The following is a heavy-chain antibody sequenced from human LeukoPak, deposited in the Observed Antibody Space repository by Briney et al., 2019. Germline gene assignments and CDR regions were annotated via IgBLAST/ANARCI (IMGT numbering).Heavy chain of an antibody. CDR2: IIPILGIA. CDR1: GYTFTSYA. V-gene: IGHV1-69*04. J-gene: IGHJ4*02. D-gene: IGHD3-9*01. CDR3: ARDPAGPDYDILTGSLHYFDY. Sequence: SVKVSCKASGYTFTSYAMNWVRQAPGQGLEWMGRIIPILGIANYAQKFQGRVTITADKSTSTAYMELSSLRSEDTAVYYCARDPAGPDYDILTGSLHYFDYWGQGTLVTVSS.